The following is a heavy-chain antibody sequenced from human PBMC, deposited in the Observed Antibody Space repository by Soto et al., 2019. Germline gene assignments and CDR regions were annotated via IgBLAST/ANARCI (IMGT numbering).Heavy chain of an antibody. Sequence: SETVSLTXTVSGGSITSSSYYWGWIRQPPGKGLEWIGGIYYSGRSYYNPSLKSRVTMSVDTSKNQFSLTLNSVTAADAAVYYCARQRTTVVTQAYFDHWGQGTLVTVS. CDR3: ARQRTTVVTQAYFDH. CDR1: GGSITSSSYY. V-gene: IGHV4-39*01. D-gene: IGHD4-17*01. CDR2: IYYSGRS. J-gene: IGHJ4*02.